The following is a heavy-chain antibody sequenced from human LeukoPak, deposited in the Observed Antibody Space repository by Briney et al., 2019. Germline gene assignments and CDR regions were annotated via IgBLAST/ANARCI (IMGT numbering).Heavy chain of an antibody. Sequence: SETLSLTCTISGGSIDTYYWSWIRQPPGRGLEWIGYIYYSGSTSYNPSLKSRVTISVDTSKNQFSLKLSSVTAADTAVYYCASQDTGIDYWGQGTLVTVSS. D-gene: IGHD5-18*01. CDR3: ASQDTGIDY. CDR1: GGSIDTYY. V-gene: IGHV4-59*08. J-gene: IGHJ4*02. CDR2: IYYSGST.